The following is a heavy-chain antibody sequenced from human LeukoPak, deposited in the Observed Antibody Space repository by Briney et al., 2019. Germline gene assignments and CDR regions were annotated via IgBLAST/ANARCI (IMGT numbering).Heavy chain of an antibody. Sequence: GGSLRLSCAASGFTFSSYGMHWVRQAPGKGLEWVAVIWYDGSNKYYADSVKVRFTISRDNSKNTLYLQMNSLRAEDTAVYYCATSRLPYYYDSSGYYSRYYFDYWGQGTLVTVSS. CDR2: IWYDGSNK. J-gene: IGHJ4*02. D-gene: IGHD3-22*01. CDR1: GFTFSSYG. V-gene: IGHV3-33*01. CDR3: ATSRLPYYYDSSGYYSRYYFDY.